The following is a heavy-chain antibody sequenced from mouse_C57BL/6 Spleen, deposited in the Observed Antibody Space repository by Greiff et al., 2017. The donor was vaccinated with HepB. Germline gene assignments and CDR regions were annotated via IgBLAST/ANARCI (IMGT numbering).Heavy chain of an antibody. V-gene: IGHV2-2*01. CDR2: IWSGGST. J-gene: IGHJ3*01. CDR1: GFSLTSYG. CDR3: ARKRDYYGSSSFAY. Sequence: VQVVESGPGLVQPSQSLSITCTVSGFSLTSYGVHWVRQSPGKGLEWLGVIWSGGSTDYNAAFISRLSISKDNSKSQVFFKMNSLQADDTAIYYCARKRDYYGSSSFAYWGQGTLVTVSA. D-gene: IGHD1-1*01.